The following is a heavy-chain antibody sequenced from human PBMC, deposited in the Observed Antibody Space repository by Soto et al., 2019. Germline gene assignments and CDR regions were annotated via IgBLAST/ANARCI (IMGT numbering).Heavy chain of an antibody. CDR3: ASVTRIVVVTASDAFDI. Sequence: QVQLVQSGAEVKKPGSSVKVSCKASGGTFSSYAISWVRQAPGQGLEWMGGIIPIFGTANYAQKFQGRVTITADESTSTAYMDLSSLRSEDTAVYYGASVTRIVVVTASDAFDIWGQGTMVTVSS. D-gene: IGHD2-21*02. CDR2: IIPIFGTA. CDR1: GGTFSSYA. J-gene: IGHJ3*02. V-gene: IGHV1-69*12.